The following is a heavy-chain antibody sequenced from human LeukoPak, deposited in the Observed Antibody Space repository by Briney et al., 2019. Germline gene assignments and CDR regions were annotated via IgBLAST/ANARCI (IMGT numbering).Heavy chain of an antibody. D-gene: IGHD6-13*01. CDR3: AKDRSLLLIAAAGYWFDP. Sequence: PGGSLRLSCAASGFTFSSYAMSWVRQAPGKGLEWVSAINGSGGSTYYADSVEGRFTISRDNSKNTLYLQMNSLRAEDTAVYYCAKDRSLLLIAAAGYWFDPWGQGTLVTVSS. J-gene: IGHJ5*02. CDR2: INGSGGST. CDR1: GFTFSSYA. V-gene: IGHV3-23*01.